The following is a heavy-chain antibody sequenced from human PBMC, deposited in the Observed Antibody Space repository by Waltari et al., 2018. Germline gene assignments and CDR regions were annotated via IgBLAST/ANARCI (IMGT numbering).Heavy chain of an antibody. CDR3: AIDSGSYFCY. CDR2: MNPNSGNT. D-gene: IGHD1-26*01. V-gene: IGHV1-8*02. CDR1: GYTFTSFY. J-gene: IGHJ4*02. Sequence: QVQLVQSGAEVKKPGASMKVSCKASGYTFTSFYINRVRQATGQGLEWMGWMNPNSGNTGYAQKFQGRVTMTRNTSISTAYMELSSLRSEDTAVYYCAIDSGSYFCYWGQGTLVTVSS.